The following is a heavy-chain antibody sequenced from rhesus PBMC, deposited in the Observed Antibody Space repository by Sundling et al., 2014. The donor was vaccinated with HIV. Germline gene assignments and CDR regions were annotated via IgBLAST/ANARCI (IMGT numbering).Heavy chain of an antibody. CDR1: GFTFSNYW. J-gene: IGHJ6*01. CDR3: AKDLIHYNSGWSYGLDS. V-gene: IGHV3-28*02. CDR2: IHSGGGSA. Sequence: EVQLVESGGDLAKPGGSLRISCEASGFTFSNYWMYWIRQAPGKGLEWISAIHSGGGSAYYADSVKGRFTISRENAKNTLYLQMNSLRPEDTAVYYCAKDLIHYNSGWSYGLDSWGQGVVVTVSS. D-gene: IGHD2-33*01.